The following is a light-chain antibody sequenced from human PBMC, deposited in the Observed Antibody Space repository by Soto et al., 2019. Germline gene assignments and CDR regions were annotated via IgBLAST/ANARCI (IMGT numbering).Light chain of an antibody. CDR1: SSNIGAGYD. CDR3: QSFDSTLSGFYV. V-gene: IGLV1-40*01. CDR2: NNN. Sequence: QLVLTQPPSVSGAPGQRVAISCAGSSSNIGAGYDVHWYQQLPGTAPKLLIYNNNNRPSGVPARFSGSKSATSASLAITGLQAEDEAEYYCQSFDSTLSGFYVFGTGTKLTVL. J-gene: IGLJ1*01.